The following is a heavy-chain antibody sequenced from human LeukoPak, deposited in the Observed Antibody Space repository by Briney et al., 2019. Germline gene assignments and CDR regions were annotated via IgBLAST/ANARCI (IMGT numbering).Heavy chain of an antibody. CDR2: ISGSGGST. CDR3: ARSQSSSLIDY. J-gene: IGHJ4*02. Sequence: GGSLRLSCAASGFTFSSYAMSWVCQAPGKGLEWVSAISGSGGSTYYADSVKGRFTFSRDNSKNTLYLQMNSLTVEDTAVYYCARSQSSSLIDYWGQGTLVTVSS. D-gene: IGHD6-13*01. CDR1: GFTFSSYA. V-gene: IGHV3-23*01.